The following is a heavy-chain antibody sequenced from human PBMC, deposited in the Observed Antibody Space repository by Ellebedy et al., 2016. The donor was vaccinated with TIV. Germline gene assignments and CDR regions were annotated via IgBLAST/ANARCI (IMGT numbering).Heavy chain of an antibody. J-gene: IGHJ5*02. CDR1: GFTLLDYA. CDR2: IGSAGDT. V-gene: IGHV3-13*01. CDR3: ARALWGGNTFWFDT. D-gene: IGHD4-23*01. Sequence: GESLKISCATSGFTLLDYAMHWVRQGPGKGLEGVASIGSAGDTKYPTSVKGRFTISRENAKNSLYLQMNSLRPEDTAVYYCARALWGGNTFWFDTWGQGTRVTVSS.